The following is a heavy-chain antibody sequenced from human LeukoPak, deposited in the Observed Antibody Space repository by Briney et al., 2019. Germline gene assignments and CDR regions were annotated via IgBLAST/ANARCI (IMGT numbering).Heavy chain of an antibody. CDR2: IYYSGST. D-gene: IGHD2-15*01. Sequence: PSETLSLTCTVSGGSISSYHWSWIRQPPGKGLEWIGYIYYSGSTNYNPSLKSRVTISVDTSKNQFSLKLSSVTAADTAVYYCARLTSVVVVAATHNWFDPWGQGTLVTVSS. CDR1: GGSISSYH. V-gene: IGHV4-59*01. J-gene: IGHJ5*02. CDR3: ARLTSVVVVAATHNWFDP.